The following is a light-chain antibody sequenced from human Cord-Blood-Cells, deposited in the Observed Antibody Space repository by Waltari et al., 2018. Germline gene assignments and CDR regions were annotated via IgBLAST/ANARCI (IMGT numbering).Light chain of an antibody. J-gene: IGLJ2*01. Sequence: SSDLPQDPAVSVALGQTVRVTGQGGSHRSYYASWYQQKPGQAPVLVIYGKNNRPSGIPDRFSGSSSGNTASLTITGAQAEDEADYYCNSRDSSGNHVVFGGGTKLTVL. CDR1: SHRSYY. V-gene: IGLV3-19*01. CDR3: NSRDSSGNHVV. CDR2: GKN.